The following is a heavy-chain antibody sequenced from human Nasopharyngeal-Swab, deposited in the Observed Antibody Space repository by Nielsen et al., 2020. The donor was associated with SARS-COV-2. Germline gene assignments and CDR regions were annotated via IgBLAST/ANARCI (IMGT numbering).Heavy chain of an antibody. CDR3: AKGGRIAMIEDF. Sequence: SLKISCAASGFTFSSHSMNWVRQAPGKGLEWVSGISWNSGSITYADSVKGRFTISRDNAKNFLYLQMNSLRAEDKALYYCAKGGRIAMIEDFWGQGTMVTVSS. CDR2: ISWNSGSI. D-gene: IGHD3-22*01. V-gene: IGHV3-9*01. J-gene: IGHJ3*01. CDR1: GFTFSSHS.